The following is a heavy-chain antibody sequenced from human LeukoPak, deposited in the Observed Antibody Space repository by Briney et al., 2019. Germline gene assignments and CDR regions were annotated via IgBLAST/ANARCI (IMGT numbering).Heavy chain of an antibody. D-gene: IGHD1-26*01. CDR2: IYYSGST. CDR1: GGSISSSTYY. Sequence: SETLSLTCTVSGGSISSSTYYWGWIRQPPGKGLEWIGSIYYSGSTYYNPSLKSRVTISVDTSKNQFSLSSVTAADTAVYYCATDGSHDAFDIWGQGTMVTVSS. J-gene: IGHJ3*02. CDR3: ATDGSHDAFDI. V-gene: IGHV4-39*07.